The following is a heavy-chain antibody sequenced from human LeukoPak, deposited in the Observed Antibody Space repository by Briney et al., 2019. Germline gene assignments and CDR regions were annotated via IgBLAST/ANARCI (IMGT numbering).Heavy chain of an antibody. D-gene: IGHD6-19*01. J-gene: IGHJ4*02. Sequence: PGGSLRLSCAASGFTFSSYGMHWVRQAPGKGPEWVAFIRYDGKNKYYVDSVKGRFTISRDNSKNTLYLQMNNLRTEDTAVYYCVKDEQDPHSSGWYVGDYWGQGTLVTVSS. CDR3: VKDEQDPHSSGWYVGDY. CDR2: IRYDGKNK. CDR1: GFTFSSYG. V-gene: IGHV3-30*02.